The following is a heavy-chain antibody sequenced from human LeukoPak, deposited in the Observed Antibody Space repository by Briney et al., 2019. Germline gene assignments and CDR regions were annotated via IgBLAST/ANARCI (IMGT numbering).Heavy chain of an antibody. D-gene: IGHD3-16*01. CDR3: ARDRYDYVWGSYGY. J-gene: IGHJ4*02. Sequence: GGSLRLSCAASGFTFSSYSMNWVRQAPGKGLEWVSFISSSSSYIYYADSVKGRFTISRDNAKNSLYLQMNSLRAEDTAVYYCARDRYDYVWGSYGYWGQGTLVTVSS. V-gene: IGHV3-21*01. CDR2: ISSSSSYI. CDR1: GFTFSSYS.